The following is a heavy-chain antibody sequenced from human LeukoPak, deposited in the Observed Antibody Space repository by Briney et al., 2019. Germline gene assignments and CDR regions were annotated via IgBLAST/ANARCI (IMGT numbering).Heavy chain of an antibody. D-gene: IGHD3-22*01. Sequence: GGSLRLSCAAAGLTFNTCGMHWVRQAPGKGLEWVAFIRYDGSNKYYADSVKGRFIISRDNSENTLYLQMNSPRAEDTAVYYCAKDRSYYDSGGYRNFDYWGQGTLVTVSS. V-gene: IGHV3-30*02. CDR1: GLTFNTCG. CDR2: IRYDGSNK. CDR3: AKDRSYYDSGGYRNFDY. J-gene: IGHJ4*02.